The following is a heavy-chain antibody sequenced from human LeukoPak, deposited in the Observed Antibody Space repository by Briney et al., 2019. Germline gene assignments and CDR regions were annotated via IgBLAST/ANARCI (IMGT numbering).Heavy chain of an antibody. Sequence: GRSLGLSCAASGFTFSSYGMHWVRQAPGKGLEWVAVIWDDGSHEYYEDSVKGRFTISRDNSKNTLYLQMNTLRAEDTALYYCARGSGAYYYSMDVWGQGTTVTVSS. CDR3: ARGSGAYYYSMDV. V-gene: IGHV3-33*01. CDR1: GFTFSSYG. J-gene: IGHJ6*02. D-gene: IGHD3-10*01. CDR2: IWDDGSHE.